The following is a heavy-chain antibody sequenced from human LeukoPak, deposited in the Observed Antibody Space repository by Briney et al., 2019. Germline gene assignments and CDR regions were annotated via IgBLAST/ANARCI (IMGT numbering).Heavy chain of an antibody. CDR2: IYYSGST. J-gene: IGHJ3*02. Sequence: SETLSLTCTVSGGSISSYYWSWIRQPPGKGLEWIGYIYYSGSTNYNPSLKSRVTISVDTSKNQFSLKLSSVTAADTAVYYCAIAAAATGAFDIWGQGTMVTVSS. CDR1: GGSISSYY. V-gene: IGHV4-59*08. CDR3: AIAAAATGAFDI. D-gene: IGHD6-13*01.